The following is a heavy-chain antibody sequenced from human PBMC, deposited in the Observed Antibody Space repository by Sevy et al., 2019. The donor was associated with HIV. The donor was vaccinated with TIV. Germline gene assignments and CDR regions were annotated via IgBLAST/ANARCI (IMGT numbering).Heavy chain of an antibody. Sequence: EGSLRLSCAASGFTFSSYAMSWVRQAPGKGLEWVSAISGSGGSTYYADSVKGRFTISRDNSKNTMYLQMNSLKDEDTAVYYCAKDTSSGSYPINFDYWGQGTLVTVSS. CDR1: GFTFSSYA. V-gene: IGHV3-23*01. CDR3: AKDTSSGSYPINFDY. CDR2: ISGSGGST. D-gene: IGHD1-26*01. J-gene: IGHJ4*02.